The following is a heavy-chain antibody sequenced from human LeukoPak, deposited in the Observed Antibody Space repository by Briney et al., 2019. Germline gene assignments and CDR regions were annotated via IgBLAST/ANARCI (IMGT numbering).Heavy chain of an antibody. CDR3: ARGKGVDY. V-gene: IGHV3-7*01. D-gene: IGHD3-10*01. J-gene: IGHJ4*02. Sequence: GGSLRLSCVASGFTFSRYWMSWVRQAPGKGLEWVANIKQDGSEKYYEDSVKGRFTISRDNAKNSLFLQMNSLRVDDTAIYYCARGKGVDYWGQGTLVTVSS. CDR1: GFTFSRYW. CDR2: IKQDGSEK.